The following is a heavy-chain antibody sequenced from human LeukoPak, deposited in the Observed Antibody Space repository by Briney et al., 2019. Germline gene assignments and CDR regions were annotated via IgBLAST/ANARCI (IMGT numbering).Heavy chain of an antibody. CDR1: GGSISSYY. J-gene: IGHJ4*02. V-gene: IGHV4-59*01. D-gene: IGHD3-16*02. Sequence: PSETLSLTCTVSGGSISSYYWSWIRQPPGKGLEWIGYIYYSGSTNYNPSLKSRVTISVDTSKNQFSLKLSSVTAADTAVYYCARAYYDYVWGSYPRDYWGQGTLVTVSS. CDR2: IYYSGST. CDR3: ARAYYDYVWGSYPRDY.